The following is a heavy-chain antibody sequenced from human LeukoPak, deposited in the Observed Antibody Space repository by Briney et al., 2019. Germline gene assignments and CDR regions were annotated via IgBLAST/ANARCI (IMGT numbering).Heavy chain of an antibody. J-gene: IGHJ4*02. V-gene: IGHV3-21*01. CDR2: ISSSSSYI. D-gene: IGHD3-16*02. CDR1: GFTFSSYS. Sequence: GGSLRLSCAASGFTFSSYSMNWVRQAPGKGLEWVSSISSSSSYIYYADSVRGRFTISRDNAKNSLYLQMNSLRAEDTAVYYCARDPGSIYDYVWGSYRTFDYWGQGTLVTVSS. CDR3: ARDPGSIYDYVWGSYRTFDY.